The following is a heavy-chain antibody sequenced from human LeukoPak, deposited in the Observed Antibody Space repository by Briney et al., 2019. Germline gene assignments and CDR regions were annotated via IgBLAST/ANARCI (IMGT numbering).Heavy chain of an antibody. CDR1: GFTFGDYA. V-gene: IGHV3-49*04. CDR2: IRSKAYDGTT. J-gene: IGHJ4*02. D-gene: IGHD3-10*01. Sequence: GGSLRLSCTASGFTFGDYAMSWVRQAPGKGLEWVGFIRSKAYDGTTEYAASVKGRFTISRDDSKSIAYLQMNSLKTEDTAVYYCTRDDRGAYYYGSGSYIPFDYWGQGTLVTVSS. CDR3: TRDDRGAYYYGSGSYIPFDY.